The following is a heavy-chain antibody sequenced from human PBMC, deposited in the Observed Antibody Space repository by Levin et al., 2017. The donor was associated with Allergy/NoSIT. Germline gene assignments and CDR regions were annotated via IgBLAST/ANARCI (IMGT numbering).Heavy chain of an antibody. J-gene: IGHJ4*02. V-gene: IGHV3-66*04. CDR3: ERHYYGSGSYYFDY. CDR2: IYSGGNT. CDR1: GFSVSSNY. D-gene: IGHD3-10*01. Sequence: PSGGSLRLSCAASGFSVSSNYMSWVRQAPGKGLEWVSVIYSGGNTYYADSVKGRFTISRDNSKNTLYLQMNSLRAEDTAVYYCERHYYGSGSYYFDYWGQGTLVTVSS.